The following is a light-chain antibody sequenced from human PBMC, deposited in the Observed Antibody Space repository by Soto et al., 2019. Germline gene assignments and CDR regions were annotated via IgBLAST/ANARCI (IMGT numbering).Light chain of an antibody. V-gene: IGKV3-15*01. J-gene: IGKJ1*01. CDR1: QSVYSSY. CDR2: GAS. CDR3: QQYNNWPRT. Sequence: ILMTQSPATLSVSPGDRATLSCRASQSVYSSYLAWYQQKPGQAPRPLIYGASTRATGIPARFSGSGSGTEFTLTIISLQSEDFAVYYCQQYNNWPRTFGQGTKVDI.